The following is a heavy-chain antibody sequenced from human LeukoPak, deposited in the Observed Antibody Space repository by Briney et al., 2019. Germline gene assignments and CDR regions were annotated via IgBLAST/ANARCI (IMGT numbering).Heavy chain of an antibody. CDR2: ISYDGSNK. J-gene: IGHJ3*02. CDR1: GFTFSSYA. D-gene: IGHD3-10*01. Sequence: PGRSLRLSCAASGFTFSSYAMHWVRQAPGKGLEWVAVISYDGSNKYYADSVKGRFTISRDNSKNTLYLQMNSLRAEDTAVYYCARSITMVRGVIVGAFDIWGQGTMVTVSS. V-gene: IGHV3-30*04. CDR3: ARSITMVRGVIVGAFDI.